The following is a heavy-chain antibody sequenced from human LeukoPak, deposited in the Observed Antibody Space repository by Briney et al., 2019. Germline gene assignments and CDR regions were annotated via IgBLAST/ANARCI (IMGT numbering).Heavy chain of an antibody. CDR3: AHSRLPAAGRTFYEMDV. V-gene: IGHV2-5*02. CDR2: IYWDDDQ. CDR1: GFSLSTSGVG. J-gene: IGHJ6*02. Sequence: ESGPTLVNPTQTLTLTCTFSGFSLSTSGVGVGWIRQPPGKALEWLALIYWDDDQRYSPSLKSRLSITKDTSRNQVVLTMTNMDPVDTATYYCAHSRLPAAGRTFYEMDVWGQGTTVTVSS. D-gene: IGHD2-2*01.